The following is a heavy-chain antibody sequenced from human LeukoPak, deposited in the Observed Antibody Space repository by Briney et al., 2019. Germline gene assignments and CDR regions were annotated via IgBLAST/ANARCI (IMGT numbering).Heavy chain of an antibody. V-gene: IGHV3-48*02. CDR1: GFTFSSYS. J-gene: IGHJ4*02. CDR2: ISASGTAM. Sequence: GGSLRLSCAASGFTFSSYSMNWVRQAPGKGLEWVSHISASGTAMFYAGSVKGRFTISRDNAKNSLYLQMNSLRDEDTAVYYCASSGSYRFDYWGQGTLVTVSS. CDR3: ASSGSYRFDY. D-gene: IGHD1-26*01.